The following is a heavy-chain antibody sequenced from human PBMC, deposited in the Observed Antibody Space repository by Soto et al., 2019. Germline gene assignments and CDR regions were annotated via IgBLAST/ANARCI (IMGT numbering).Heavy chain of an antibody. V-gene: IGHV4-61*01. Sequence: SETLSLTCTVSGGSVSSGSYYWSWIRQPPGKGLGWIGYIYYSGSTNYNPSLKSRVTISVDTSKNQFSLKLSSVTAADTAVYYCARGNDFWSGYYYFDYWGQGTLVTVSS. J-gene: IGHJ4*02. CDR3: ARGNDFWSGYYYFDY. CDR1: GGSVSSGSYY. D-gene: IGHD3-3*01. CDR2: IYYSGST.